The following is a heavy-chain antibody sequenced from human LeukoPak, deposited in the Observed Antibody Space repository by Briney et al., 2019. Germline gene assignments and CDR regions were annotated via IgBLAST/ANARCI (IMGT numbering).Heavy chain of an antibody. CDR1: GFTFSSYA. V-gene: IGHV3-30-3*01. J-gene: IGHJ3*02. CDR3: ARDNRLPEAFDI. Sequence: GSLRLSCAVSGFTFSSYAMHWVRQAPGKGLEWVALISYDGSNKYYADSVKGRFTISRDNSKNTLYLHMNSLRAEDTAVYYCARDNRLPEAFDIWGQGTMVTVSS. CDR2: ISYDGSNK. D-gene: IGHD2/OR15-2a*01.